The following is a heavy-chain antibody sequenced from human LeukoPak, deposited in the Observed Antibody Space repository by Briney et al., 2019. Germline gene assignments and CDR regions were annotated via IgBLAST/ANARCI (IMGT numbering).Heavy chain of an antibody. J-gene: IGHJ5*02. CDR3: ARDIWFGELFPYNWFDP. V-gene: IGHV4-59*12. CDR2: IYHSGST. Sequence: HPSETLSLTCSVSGGFNTHYYWSWMRQPPGKGLEWIGYIYHSGSTNYNPSLKSRVTISVDTSKNQFSLKLSSVTAADTAVYYCARDIWFGELFPYNWFDPWGQGTLVTVSS. D-gene: IGHD3-10*01. CDR1: GGFNTHYY.